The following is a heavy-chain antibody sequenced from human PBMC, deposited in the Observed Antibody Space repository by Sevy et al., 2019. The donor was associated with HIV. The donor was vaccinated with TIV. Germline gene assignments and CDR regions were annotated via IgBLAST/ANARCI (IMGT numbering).Heavy chain of an antibody. CDR1: GFTFSSYG. V-gene: IGHV3-30*18. J-gene: IGHJ4*02. Sequence: GGSLRLSCAASGFTFSSYGMHWVRQAPGKGLEGVAVISYDGSNKYSADSVKGRFTISRVNSKNMLYLQMNSLRAEDTAVYYWAKGPAYCGGDCYSECFDYWGQGTLVTVSS. CDR2: ISYDGSNK. CDR3: AKGPAYCGGDCYSECFDY. D-gene: IGHD2-21*02.